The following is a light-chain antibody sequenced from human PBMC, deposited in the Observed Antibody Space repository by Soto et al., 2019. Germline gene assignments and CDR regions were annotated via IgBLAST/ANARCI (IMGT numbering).Light chain of an antibody. CDR3: QQYNSYSPT. J-gene: IGKJ1*01. Sequence: DTQMTQSPSTVSASVGDRITITCRASQNIQRWLAWYQQKPGKAPKLLIHKASSLQSGVPSRFSGSGSGTDFTLTISSLHPDDFATYYCQQYNSYSPTFGQGTRVEIK. CDR2: KAS. CDR1: QNIQRW. V-gene: IGKV1-5*03.